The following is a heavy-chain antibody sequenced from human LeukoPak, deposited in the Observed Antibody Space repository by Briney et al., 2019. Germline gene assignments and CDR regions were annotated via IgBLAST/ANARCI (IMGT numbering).Heavy chain of an antibody. J-gene: IGHJ1*01. CDR1: GFTFSSYA. CDR3: ARDRSGYYSEYFQH. Sequence: GGSLRLSCAASGFTFSSYAMSWVRQAPGKGLEWVGFIRSKAYGGTTDYAASVKGRFTISRDDSKSIAYLEMNSLKTEYTAVYYCARDRSGYYSEYFQHWVQGTLVSVSS. D-gene: IGHD3-22*01. CDR2: IRSKAYGGTT. V-gene: IGHV3-49*04.